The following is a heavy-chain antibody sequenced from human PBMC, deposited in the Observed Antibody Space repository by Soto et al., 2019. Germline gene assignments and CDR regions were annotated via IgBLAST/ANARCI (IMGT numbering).Heavy chain of an antibody. CDR2: IKHDGSEK. D-gene: IGHD3-10*01. J-gene: IGHJ4*02. Sequence: EVQLVESGGGLVQPGGSLRLSCAASGFTFSGYWMRWVRQAPGKGLEWVANIKHDGSEKYYVDSVKGRFTISRDNAKSSLYLQMNSLRAEDTAVYYCARDDLLRGFTAFGPNWGQGTLVTVSS. CDR1: GFTFSGYW. V-gene: IGHV3-7*05. CDR3: ARDDLLRGFTAFGPN.